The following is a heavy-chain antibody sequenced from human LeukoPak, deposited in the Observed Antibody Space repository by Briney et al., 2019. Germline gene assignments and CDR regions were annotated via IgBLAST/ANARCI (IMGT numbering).Heavy chain of an antibody. CDR1: GYTFSGYY. J-gene: IGHJ4*02. V-gene: IGHV1-2*02. CDR3: AMRSLYYYDSSDPGYFDY. D-gene: IGHD3-22*01. Sequence: GASVKVSCKASGYTFSGYYMHWVRQAPGQGLEWMGWINPNSGGTNYAQKFQGRVTMTRDTSISTAYMELSRLRSDDTAVYYCAMRSLYYYDSSDPGYFDYWGQGTLVTVFS. CDR2: INPNSGGT.